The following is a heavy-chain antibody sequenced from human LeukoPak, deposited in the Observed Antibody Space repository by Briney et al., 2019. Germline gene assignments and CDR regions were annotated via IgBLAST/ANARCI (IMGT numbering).Heavy chain of an antibody. D-gene: IGHD3-3*01. V-gene: IGHV4-31*03. CDR1: GGSISSGGYY. J-gene: IGHJ4*02. CDR2: IYYSGST. CDR3: ARGEGLSTFDY. Sequence: SETLSLTCTVSGGSISSGGYYWSWIRQHPGTGLEWIGYIYYSGSTYYNPSLKSRVTISVDTSKNQFSLKLSSVTAADTAVYYCARGEGLSTFDYWGQGTLVTVSS.